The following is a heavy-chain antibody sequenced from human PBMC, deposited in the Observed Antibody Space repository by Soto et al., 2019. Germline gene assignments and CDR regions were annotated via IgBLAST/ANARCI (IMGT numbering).Heavy chain of an antibody. Sequence: ASVKVSCKASGYTFTSYAMHWVRQAPGQRLEWMGWINAGNGNTKYSQKFQGRVTITRDTSASTAYMELSSLRSEDTAVYYCARDYGYCSSTSCYETYFQHWGQGTLVTVFS. V-gene: IGHV1-3*01. CDR1: GYTFTSYA. D-gene: IGHD2-2*01. CDR2: INAGNGNT. J-gene: IGHJ1*01. CDR3: ARDYGYCSSTSCYETYFQH.